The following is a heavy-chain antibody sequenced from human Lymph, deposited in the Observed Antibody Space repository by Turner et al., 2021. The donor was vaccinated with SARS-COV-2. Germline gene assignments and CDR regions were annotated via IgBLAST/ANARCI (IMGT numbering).Heavy chain of an antibody. D-gene: IGHD2-2*02. V-gene: IGHV3-23*01. CDR2: ISGGGGST. J-gene: IGHJ6*02. CDR3: AKDRVVPPAIWNYYYYYGMDV. Sequence: EVQLLESGGGLVQPGGSLRLSCAASGFTFSSYGMSWVRQAPGKGLEWVSVISGGGGSTYYADSVKGRFTISRYNSKNTLYLQMNSLRAEDTAVYYCAKDRVVPPAIWNYYYYYGMDVWCQGTTVTVSS. CDR1: GFTFSSYG.